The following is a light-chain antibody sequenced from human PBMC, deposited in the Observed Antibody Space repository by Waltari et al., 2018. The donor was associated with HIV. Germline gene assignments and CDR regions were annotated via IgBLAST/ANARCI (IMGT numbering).Light chain of an antibody. CDR2: DAS. Sequence: ILMTQSTSSLAASVGDRVTITCQASQDISNYLNWYQQKPGKAPKLLIYDASNLETGVPSRFSGSGSGTDFTFTISSLQPEDIATYYCQQYDNLLTFGGGTKVEIK. V-gene: IGKV1-33*01. J-gene: IGKJ4*01. CDR1: QDISNY. CDR3: QQYDNLLT.